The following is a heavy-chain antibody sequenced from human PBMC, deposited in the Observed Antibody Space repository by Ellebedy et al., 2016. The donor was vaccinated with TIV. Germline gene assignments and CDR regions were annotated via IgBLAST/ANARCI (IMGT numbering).Heavy chain of an antibody. D-gene: IGHD3-16*01. CDR2: IWYDGSRE. CDR3: ARGFGSHFDY. CDR1: GFTFTSFV. V-gene: IGHV3-33*01. Sequence: GESLKISCSASGFTFTSFVIHWVRQAPGKGLEWVALIWYDGSREYYVDSVKGRFTISRDNSKNTVYLQMSSLRAEETAVYYCARGFGSHFDYWGQGTLVTVSS. J-gene: IGHJ4*02.